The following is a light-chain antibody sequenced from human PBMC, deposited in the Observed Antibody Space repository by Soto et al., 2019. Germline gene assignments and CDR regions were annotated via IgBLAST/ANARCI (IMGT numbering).Light chain of an antibody. CDR2: EGS. J-gene: IGLJ1*01. V-gene: IGLV2-23*01. CDR1: RSDVGSYNL. Sequence: QSVLTQPASVSGSPGQSITISCTGTRSDVGSYNLVSWYQQHPGKAPKLMIYEGSKRPSGVSNRFSGSKSGNTASLTISGLQAYDVADYYCSSNAGSTTYVFVTVTMVPVL. CDR3: SSNAGSTTYV.